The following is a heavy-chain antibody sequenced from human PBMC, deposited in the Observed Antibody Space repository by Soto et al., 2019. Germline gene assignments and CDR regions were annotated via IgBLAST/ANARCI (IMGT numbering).Heavy chain of an antibody. Sequence: GGSLRLSCAASGFTFSSYAMRWVRQAPGKGLEWVSTLSGSGSRTYYADSVKGRFTISRDNSKNTLYLQMNSLRAEDTAVYYCATGSALDGGSSDYWGQGTLVTVSS. CDR3: ATGSALDGGSSDY. J-gene: IGHJ4*02. CDR1: GFTFSSYA. CDR2: LSGSGSRT. V-gene: IGHV3-23*01. D-gene: IGHD3-10*01.